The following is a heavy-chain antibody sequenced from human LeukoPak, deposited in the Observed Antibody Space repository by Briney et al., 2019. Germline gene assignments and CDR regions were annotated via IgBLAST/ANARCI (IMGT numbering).Heavy chain of an antibody. V-gene: IGHV3-21*01. J-gene: IGHJ4*02. CDR1: GFTFSSYS. D-gene: IGHD3-22*01. Sequence: PGGSLRLSCAASGFTFSSYSMNWVRQAPGKGLEWVSSISSSSSYIYYADSVKGRFTISRDNAKNSLYLQMNSLRAEDTAVYYCAREPNYYDSSGYSIDCWGQGTLVTVSS. CDR3: AREPNYYDSSGYSIDC. CDR2: ISSSSSYI.